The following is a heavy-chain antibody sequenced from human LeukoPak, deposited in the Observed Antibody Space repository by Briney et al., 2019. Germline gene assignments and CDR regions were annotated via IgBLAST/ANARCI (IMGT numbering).Heavy chain of an antibody. Sequence: SETLSLTCTVSGGSISSYYGSWIRQPPRKGQEWIGYIYYSGSTNYNPSLKSRVTISVDTSKNQFALKLSSMTAPGTAVYYCARGHWDCSRWYKVWFDPWGQGTLVSVSS. CDR2: IYYSGST. CDR1: GGSISSYY. V-gene: IGHV4-59*01. J-gene: IGHJ5*02. D-gene: IGHD6-13*01. CDR3: ARGHWDCSRWYKVWFDP.